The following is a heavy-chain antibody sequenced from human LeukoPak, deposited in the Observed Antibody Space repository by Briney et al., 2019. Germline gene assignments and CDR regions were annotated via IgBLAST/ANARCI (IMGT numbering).Heavy chain of an antibody. V-gene: IGHV3-30*18. CDR1: GFTFSSYG. J-gene: IGHJ4*02. CDR2: ISYDGSNK. Sequence: GGSLRLSCAASGFTFSSYGVHWVRQAPGKGLEWVAVISYDGSNKYYADSVKGRFTISRDNSKNTLYLQMNSLRAEDTAVYYCAKQAYDSSGPFDYWGQGTLVTVSS. CDR3: AKQAYDSSGPFDY. D-gene: IGHD3-22*01.